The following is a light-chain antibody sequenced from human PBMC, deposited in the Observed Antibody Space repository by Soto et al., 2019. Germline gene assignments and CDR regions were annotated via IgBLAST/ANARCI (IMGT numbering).Light chain of an antibody. CDR2: GAS. CDR3: QQYGSPWT. V-gene: IGKV3-20*01. Sequence: EIVLTQSPGTLSLSPGERATLSCRASQSVSSSYLAWYQQKPGQAPRLLIYGASSRATGIPDRFSGSGSGTDFTLIISRLEPEDFAVYYCQQYGSPWTFGQGTKVDIK. J-gene: IGKJ1*01. CDR1: QSVSSSY.